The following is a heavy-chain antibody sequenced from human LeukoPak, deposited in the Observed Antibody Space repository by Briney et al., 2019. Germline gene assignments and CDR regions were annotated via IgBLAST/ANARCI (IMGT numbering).Heavy chain of an antibody. V-gene: IGHV4-39*01. CDR3: ARRGRLRYFDWLLESTFDY. CDR1: GGSISSGSYY. Sequence: SETLSLTCTVSGGSISSGSYYWCWRQPPPRKGLEVFGIIYYGGSTYYNPSLKSRATISGDTSKNPLYLQLNCLTAADTAVYYCARRGRLRYFDWLLESTFDYWGQGTLVTVS. J-gene: IGHJ4*01. CDR2: IYYGGST. D-gene: IGHD3-9*01.